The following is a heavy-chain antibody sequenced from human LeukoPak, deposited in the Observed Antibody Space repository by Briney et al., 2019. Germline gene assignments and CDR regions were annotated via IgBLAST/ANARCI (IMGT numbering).Heavy chain of an antibody. D-gene: IGHD6-13*01. V-gene: IGHV4-34*01. J-gene: IGHJ4*02. CDR2: INHSGST. CDR3: ARDGSRGIAAAGNFDY. CDR1: GGSFSDYY. Sequence: PSETLSLTCAVYGGSFSDYYWSWIRQPPGKGLEWIGEINHSGSTNYNPSLKSRVTISVDTSKNQFSLKLSSVTAADTAVYYCARDGSRGIAAAGNFDYWGQGTLVTVSS.